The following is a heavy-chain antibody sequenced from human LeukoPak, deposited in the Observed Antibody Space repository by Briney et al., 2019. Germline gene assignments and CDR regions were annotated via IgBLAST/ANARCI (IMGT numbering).Heavy chain of an antibody. J-gene: IGHJ4*02. V-gene: IGHV3-30-3*01. Sequence: GGSLRLSCAASGFTFSSYAMSWVRQAPGKGLEWVAVISYDGSNKYYADSVKGRFTISRDNSKITLYLQMNSLRAEDTAVYYCASGSYQGPFDYWGQGTLVTVSS. CDR3: ASGSYQGPFDY. CDR1: GFTFSSYA. D-gene: IGHD1-26*01. CDR2: ISYDGSNK.